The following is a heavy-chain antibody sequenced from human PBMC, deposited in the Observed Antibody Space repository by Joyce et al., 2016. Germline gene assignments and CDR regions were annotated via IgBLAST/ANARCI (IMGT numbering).Heavy chain of an antibody. CDR3: VREGGYVGYNGMGKYYFES. CDR1: GGSISNAGYY. CDR2: ISSSGST. V-gene: IGHV4-61*02. D-gene: IGHD5-12*01. J-gene: IGHJ4*02. Sequence: QVQLQESGPGLVKPSQTLSLICSVSGGSISNAGYYWSWIRQPAGKGPEWIGRISSSGSTNYNPSLKSRVTISVDTSKNQVSLNLRSVTAADTAVYSCVREGGYVGYNGMGKYYFESWGQGTLVTVSS.